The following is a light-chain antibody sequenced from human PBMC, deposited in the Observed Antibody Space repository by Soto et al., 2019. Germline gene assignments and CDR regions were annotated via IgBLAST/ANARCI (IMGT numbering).Light chain of an antibody. Sequence: QSVLTQPPSVSGAPGQRVTISCTGSSSNIGAGYDVHWYQQLPGTAPKLLIYGNSNRPSGVPDRFSGSKSGTSESLAITGLQAEDEADYYCQSYDSSLSGSRVFGGGTKLTVL. CDR1: SSNIGAGYD. CDR3: QSYDSSLSGSRV. CDR2: GNS. J-gene: IGLJ2*01. V-gene: IGLV1-40*01.